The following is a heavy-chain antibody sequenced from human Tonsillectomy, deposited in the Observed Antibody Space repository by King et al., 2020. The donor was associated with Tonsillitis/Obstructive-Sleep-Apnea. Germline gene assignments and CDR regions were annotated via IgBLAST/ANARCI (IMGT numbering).Heavy chain of an antibody. CDR3: AKPEYQMLYGMDDYFYGMDV. CDR2: INYSGTRT. J-gene: IGHJ6*02. Sequence: VQLVESGGDLVQPGGSLTLSCAASGFTFSNYAIIWVRQAPGKGLEGVSAINYSGTRTYYADSVKGRFTISRDNSKNTVYLQMNSLRAEDTAVYFCAKPEYQMLYGMDDYFYGMDVWGLGTTVTVSS. CDR1: GFTFSNYA. V-gene: IGHV3-23*04. D-gene: IGHD2-2*02.